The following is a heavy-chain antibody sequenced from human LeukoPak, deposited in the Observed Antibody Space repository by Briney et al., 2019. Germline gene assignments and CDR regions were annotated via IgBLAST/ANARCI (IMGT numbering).Heavy chain of an antibody. D-gene: IGHD3-3*01. CDR2: INSNSGGT. CDR3: ARDSAYDFWSGDPDY. CDR1: GYTFTGYY. Sequence: GASVKVSCKASGYTFTGYYMHRVRQAPGQGLEWMGWINSNSGGTNYAQKFQGRVTMTRDTSISTAYMELSRLRSDDTAVYYCARDSAYDFWSGDPDYWGQGTLVTVSS. J-gene: IGHJ4*02. V-gene: IGHV1-2*02.